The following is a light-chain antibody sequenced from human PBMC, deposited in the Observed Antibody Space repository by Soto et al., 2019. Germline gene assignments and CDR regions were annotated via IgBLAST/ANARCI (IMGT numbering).Light chain of an antibody. J-gene: IGKJ1*01. CDR2: AAS. Sequence: DIQMTQSPSSLSASVGDRVTITCRASQSISTFLNWYQQKPGKAPNLLIYAASGLQSGVPSRFSGSGSGTDLTLTINSLQPDDFATYYCQQYKSYWTFGQGTKVDIK. V-gene: IGKV1-39*01. CDR3: QQYKSYWT. CDR1: QSISTF.